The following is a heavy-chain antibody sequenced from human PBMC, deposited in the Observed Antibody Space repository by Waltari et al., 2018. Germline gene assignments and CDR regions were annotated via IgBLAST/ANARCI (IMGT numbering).Heavy chain of an antibody. V-gene: IGHV1-69*13. CDR1: GGTFSSYA. CDR3: ARDEKGSSGRFYYYYGMDV. D-gene: IGHD6-19*01. CDR2: IIPIFGTA. Sequence: QVQLVQSGAEVKKPGSSVKVSCKASGGTFSSYAISWVRQAPGQGLEWMGGIIPIFGTANYAQKFQGRVTITADESTSTAYMELSSLRSEDTAVYYCARDEKGSSGRFYYYYGMDVWGQGTTVTVSS. J-gene: IGHJ6*02.